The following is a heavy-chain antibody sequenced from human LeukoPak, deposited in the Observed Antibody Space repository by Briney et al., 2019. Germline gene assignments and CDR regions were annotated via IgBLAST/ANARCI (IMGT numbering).Heavy chain of an antibody. J-gene: IGHJ3*02. Sequence: GGSLRLSCAASGFTVSSNEMSWVRQAPGKGLEWVSSISGGSTYYADSVKGRFTISRDNSKNTLYLQMNSLRAEDTAVYYCARDSSGWSSDAFDIWGQGTMVTVSS. CDR3: ARDSSGWSSDAFDI. V-gene: IGHV3-38-3*01. CDR1: GFTVSSNE. CDR2: ISGGST. D-gene: IGHD6-19*01.